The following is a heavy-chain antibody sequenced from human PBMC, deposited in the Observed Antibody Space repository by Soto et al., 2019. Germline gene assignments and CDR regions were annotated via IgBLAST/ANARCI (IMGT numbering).Heavy chain of an antibody. CDR3: ARDIAAATWFDP. CDR1: GGSISSYY. CDR2: IYYSGST. J-gene: IGHJ5*02. Sequence: SETLSLTCTVSGGSISSYYWSWIRQPPGKGLEWIGYIYYSGSTNYNPSLKSRATISVDTSKNQFSLKLSSVTAADTAVYYCARDIAAATWFDPWGQGTLVTVSS. V-gene: IGHV4-59*01. D-gene: IGHD6-13*01.